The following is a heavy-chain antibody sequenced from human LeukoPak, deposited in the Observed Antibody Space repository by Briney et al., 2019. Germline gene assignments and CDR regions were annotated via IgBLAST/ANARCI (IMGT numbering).Heavy chain of an antibody. CDR3: ASGPKLRFFPSYYMDV. CDR1: DGSISSGSYY. CDR2: FYTSGNT. V-gene: IGHV4-61*02. J-gene: IGHJ6*03. Sequence: PSETLSLTCTVSDGSISSGSYYWSWIRQPAGKGLEWIGRFYTSGNTNYNPSLKSRVTISIDASKNQFSLKLSSVTAADTAVYYCASGPKLRFFPSYYMDVWGKGTTVTVSS. D-gene: IGHD3-3*01.